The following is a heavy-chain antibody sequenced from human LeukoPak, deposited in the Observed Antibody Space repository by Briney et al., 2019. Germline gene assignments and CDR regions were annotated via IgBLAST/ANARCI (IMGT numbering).Heavy chain of an antibody. V-gene: IGHV4-4*07. CDR3: ARSQYDFWSGDFDSNWFDP. D-gene: IGHD3-3*01. CDR1: GGSISSYY. J-gene: IGHJ5*02. Sequence: SETLSLTCTVSGGSISSYYWSWIRQPAGKGLEWIGRIYTSGSTNYNPSLKSRVTMSVDTSKNQFSLKLGSVTAADTAVYYCARSQYDFWSGDFDSNWFDPWGQGTLVTVSS. CDR2: IYTSGST.